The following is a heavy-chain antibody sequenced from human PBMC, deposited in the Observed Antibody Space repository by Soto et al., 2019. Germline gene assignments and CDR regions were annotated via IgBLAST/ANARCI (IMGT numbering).Heavy chain of an antibody. D-gene: IGHD1-20*01. J-gene: IGHJ4*02. CDR1: GGSISRSSYY. CDR2: IYYSGNT. V-gene: IGHV4-39*02. CDR3: ARRITRPERFDY. Sequence: SETLSLTCTVSGGSISRSSYYWGWIRQPPGKGLEWIGNIYYSGNTYYNTSLQSRVTISVDTSKNHLSLKLTSATAADTDVYYCARRITRPERFDYWGQGALVTVSS.